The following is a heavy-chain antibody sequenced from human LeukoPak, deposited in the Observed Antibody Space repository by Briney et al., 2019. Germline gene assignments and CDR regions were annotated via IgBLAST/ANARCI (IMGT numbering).Heavy chain of an antibody. CDR1: GFPFSTYG. J-gene: IGHJ4*02. D-gene: IGHD3-22*01. CDR2: IWYDGSNK. V-gene: IGHV3-33*06. Sequence: PGRSLRLSCAASGFPFSTYGMHWVRQAPGRGLEWVAFIWYDGSNKYYADSVKGRFTISRDNSKNTLYLQMNSLRVEDTAVHYCGKDFSYYDSSGSGPDYWGQGTLVTVSS. CDR3: GKDFSYYDSSGSGPDY.